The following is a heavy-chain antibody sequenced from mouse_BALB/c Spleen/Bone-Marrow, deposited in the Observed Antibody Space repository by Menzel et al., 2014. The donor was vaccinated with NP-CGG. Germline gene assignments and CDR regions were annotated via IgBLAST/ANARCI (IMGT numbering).Heavy chain of an antibody. CDR1: GFNIKDTY. D-gene: IGHD2-2*01. CDR2: IDPANGNT. J-gene: IGHJ2*01. Sequence: EVQGVESGAELVKPGASVKLSCTASGFNIKDTYMHWVKQRPEQGLEWIGRIDPANGNTKYDPKFQGKATITADTSSNTAYLRLSSLTSEDTAVYYCASYVYGYYFDYWGQGTTLTVSS. CDR3: ASYVYGYYFDY. V-gene: IGHV14-3*02.